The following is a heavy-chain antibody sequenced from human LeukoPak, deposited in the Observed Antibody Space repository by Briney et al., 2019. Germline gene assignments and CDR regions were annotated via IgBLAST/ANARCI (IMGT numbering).Heavy chain of an antibody. J-gene: IGHJ4*02. CDR1: GFTFNKAR. Sequence: GGSLRLSCAASGFTFNKARMNWVRQAPGKGLEWVGRFTSKTDGGTTDYAAPVRGRSTISRDDSKDTLYLQMNSLKTEDTAVYYCTTARSFNSSGSLAYWGQGTLVTVSS. CDR2: FTSKTDGGTT. V-gene: IGHV3-15*01. D-gene: IGHD6-19*01. CDR3: TTARSFNSSGSLAY.